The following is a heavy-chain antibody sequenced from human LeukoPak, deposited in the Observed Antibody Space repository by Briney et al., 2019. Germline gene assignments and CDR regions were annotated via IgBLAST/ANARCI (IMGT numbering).Heavy chain of an antibody. CDR2: VSGSGDTT. CDR3: AKGRGWPWYFDL. J-gene: IGHJ2*01. CDR1: GFTFSGYG. Sequence: GGSLRLSCVASGFTFSGYGMSWVRQAPGNGLEWLSGVSGSGDTTYYADSVKGRFTISRDNTKNTLWLQMNSLRAEDTAVYYCAKGRGWPWYFDLWGRGTLVTVSS. V-gene: IGHV3-23*01. D-gene: IGHD2-15*01.